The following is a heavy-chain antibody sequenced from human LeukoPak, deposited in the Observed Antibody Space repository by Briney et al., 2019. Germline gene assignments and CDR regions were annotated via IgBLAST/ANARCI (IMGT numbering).Heavy chain of an antibody. Sequence: PSETLSLTCAVYGGSFSGYYWSWIRQPPGKGLEWIGEINHSGSTKYNPSLKSRVSISIDTSKNHFSLELSSATAADTAVYFCARGRVSSSTWYSTYYYYFYMDVWGKGTTVTVSS. CDR3: ARGRVSSSTWYSTYYYYFYMDV. V-gene: IGHV4-34*01. D-gene: IGHD6-13*01. CDR1: GGSFSGYY. CDR2: INHSGST. J-gene: IGHJ6*03.